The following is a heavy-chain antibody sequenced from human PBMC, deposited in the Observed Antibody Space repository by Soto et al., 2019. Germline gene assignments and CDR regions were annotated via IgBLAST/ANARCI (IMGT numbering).Heavy chain of an antibody. Sequence: SETLSLTCAVYGGSFSGYYWSWIRQPPGKGLEWIGEINHSGSTNYNPSLKSRVTISVDTSKNQFSLKLSSVTAADTAVYYCARVWGVRRGWFYYYYGMDVWGQGTTVTVS. J-gene: IGHJ6*02. CDR1: GGSFSGYY. CDR2: INHSGST. CDR3: ARVWGVRRGWFYYYYGMDV. D-gene: IGHD2-15*01. V-gene: IGHV4-34*01.